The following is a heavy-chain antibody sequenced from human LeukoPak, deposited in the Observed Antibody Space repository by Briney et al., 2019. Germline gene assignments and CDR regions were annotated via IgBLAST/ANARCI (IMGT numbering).Heavy chain of an antibody. CDR2: IYTSGST. CDR3: ASHHYGDYPLGY. Sequence: PSETLSLTCTVSGGSIGSGSYYWSWIRQPAGKGLEWIGRIYTSGSTNYNPSLKSRVTISLDTSKNQFSLKLSSVTAADTAVYYCASHHYGDYPLGYWGQGTLVTVSS. D-gene: IGHD4-17*01. J-gene: IGHJ4*02. V-gene: IGHV4-61*02. CDR1: GGSIGSGSYY.